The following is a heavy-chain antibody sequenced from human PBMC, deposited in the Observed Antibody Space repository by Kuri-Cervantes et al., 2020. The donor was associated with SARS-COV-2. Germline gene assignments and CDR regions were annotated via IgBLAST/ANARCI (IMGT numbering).Heavy chain of an antibody. CDR1: GFTFSSYG. V-gene: IGHV3-30*02. J-gene: IGHJ6*03. CDR2: IRYDGSNK. D-gene: IGHD3-10*01. CDR3: AKDFGFRDFYYYYYMDV. Sequence: GESLKISCAASGFTFSSYGMHWVRQAPGKGLEWVAFIRYDGSNKYYADSVKGRFTISRDNSKNTLYLQMNSLRAEDTAVYYCAKDFGFRDFYYYYYMDVWGKGTTVTVSS.